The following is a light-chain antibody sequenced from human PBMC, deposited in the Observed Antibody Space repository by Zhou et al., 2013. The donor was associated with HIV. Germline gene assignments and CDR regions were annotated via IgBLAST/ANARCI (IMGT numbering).Light chain of an antibody. J-gene: IGKJ1*01. CDR2: KAS. CDR3: QQYDSPPWT. CDR1: QSISSW. Sequence: DIQMTQSPSTLSASVGDRVTITCRASQSISSWLAWYQQKPGKAPKLLIYKASSLKSGVPSRFSGSASGTEFTLTISSLQPDDVATYYCQQYDSPPWTFGQGTKVEIK. V-gene: IGKV1-5*03.